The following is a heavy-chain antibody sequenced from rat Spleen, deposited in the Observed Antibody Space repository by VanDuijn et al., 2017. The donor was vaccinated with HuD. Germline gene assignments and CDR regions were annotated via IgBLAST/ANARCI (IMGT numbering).Heavy chain of an antibody. CDR2: ISPSGGAT. CDR1: GFTFSHYD. D-gene: IGHD4-3*01. CDR3: VRQDTSGYSNWFAY. J-gene: IGHJ3*01. Sequence: EVQLVESGGGLVQPGRSMKLSCAASGFTFSHYDMAWVHQAPTMGLEWVTSISPSGGATYYRDSVKGRFTVSRDNAKNTLYLQLDSLRSEDTATYYCVRQDTSGYSNWFAYWGQGTLVTVSS. V-gene: IGHV5-25*01.